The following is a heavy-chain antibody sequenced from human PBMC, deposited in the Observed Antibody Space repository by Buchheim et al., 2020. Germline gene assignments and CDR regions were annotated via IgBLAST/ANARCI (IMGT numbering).Heavy chain of an antibody. CDR2: ISRSSSYT. Sequence: QVQLVESGGGLVKPGGSLRLSCAASGFTFSDYYMSWIRQAPGKGLEWVSYISRSSSYTNYADSVKGRFTISRDNSKNSLYLQMNSLRAEDTAVYYCARDRGPYSGSYQGYYYYYYGMDVWGQGTT. CDR1: GFTFSDYY. D-gene: IGHD1-26*01. CDR3: ARDRGPYSGSYQGYYYYYYGMDV. J-gene: IGHJ6*02. V-gene: IGHV3-11*06.